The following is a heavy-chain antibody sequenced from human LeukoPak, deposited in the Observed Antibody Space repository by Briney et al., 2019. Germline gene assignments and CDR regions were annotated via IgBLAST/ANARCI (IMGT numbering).Heavy chain of an antibody. V-gene: IGHV3-30*02. CDR1: GFTFSSYG. J-gene: IGHJ4*02. D-gene: IGHD4-11*01. Sequence: PGGSLRLSCAASGFTFSSYGMHWVRQAPGKGLEWVAFIRHDSNNGYYVESVKGRFTISRDNSKNTLYLQMNSLRDEDTALYYCGKGGESDYNCLDHWGQGTLVTVSS. CDR2: IRHDSNNG. CDR3: GKGGESDYNCLDH.